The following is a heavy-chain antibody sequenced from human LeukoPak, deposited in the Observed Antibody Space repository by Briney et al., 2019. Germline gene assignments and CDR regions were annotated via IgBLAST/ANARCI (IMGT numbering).Heavy chain of an antibody. CDR3: AKISVTLTRDY. V-gene: IGHV3-23*01. CDR1: GFTFNNYA. J-gene: IGHJ4*02. CDR2: ITNSGGST. D-gene: IGHD6-19*01. Sequence: GGSLRLSCAASGFTFNNYAMTWVRQAPGKGLEWVSAITNSGGSTYYADSVKGRFTISGDNSKNTLFLQMNSLRADDTAVYYCAKISVTLTRDYWGQGTLVTVSS.